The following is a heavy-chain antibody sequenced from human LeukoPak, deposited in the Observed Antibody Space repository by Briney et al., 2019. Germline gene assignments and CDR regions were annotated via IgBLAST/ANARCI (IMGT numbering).Heavy chain of an antibody. V-gene: IGHV3-7*01. CDR2: IKQDGSEK. D-gene: IGHD3-10*01. J-gene: IGHJ6*02. Sequence: GGSLRLSCAASGFTFSSYWMSGVSQAPGKGPEWVANIKQDGSEKYYVDSVKGRFTISRDNSKNTLYLQMNSLRAEDTAVYYCARWFGESYYGMDVWGQGTTVTVSS. CDR3: ARWFGESYYGMDV. CDR1: GFTFSSYW.